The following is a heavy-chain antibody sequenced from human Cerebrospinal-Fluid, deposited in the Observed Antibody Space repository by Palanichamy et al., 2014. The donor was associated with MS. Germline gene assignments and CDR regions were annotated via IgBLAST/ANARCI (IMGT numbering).Heavy chain of an antibody. J-gene: IGHJ4*02. CDR2: IKEDGSEK. D-gene: IGHD3-10*01. CDR3: VREGSLVSYFDY. Sequence: EVLLVESGGGLVQPGGSLRLSCTASGFTFSSYWMTWVRQAPGKGLEWVANIKEDGSEKHYVGSVKGRFTISRDNANDSLHLQMNSLRVEDTAVYYCVREGSLVSYFDYWGQGTLVTVSS. CDR1: GFTFSSYW. V-gene: IGHV3-7*01.